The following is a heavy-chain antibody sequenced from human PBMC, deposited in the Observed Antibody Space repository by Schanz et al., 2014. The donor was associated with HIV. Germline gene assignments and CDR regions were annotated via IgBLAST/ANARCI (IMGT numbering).Heavy chain of an antibody. V-gene: IGHV1-8*01. CDR2: MNPNNDDT. CDR3: ARGRETVTTYFDF. D-gene: IGHD4-17*01. CDR1: GYTFTSYD. Sequence: QVQLVQSGPEVKKPGASVKVSCKTSGYTFTSYDINWVRQAAGQGLEWMGWMNPNNDDTDYAQKFQGRVTMTRDTSTSTAYMELSSRRSEDTAVYYCARGRETVTTYFDFWGQGTLVTVSS. J-gene: IGHJ4*02.